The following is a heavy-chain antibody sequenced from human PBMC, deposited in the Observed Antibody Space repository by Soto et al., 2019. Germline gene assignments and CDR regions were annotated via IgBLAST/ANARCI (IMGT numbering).Heavy chain of an antibody. Sequence: ASVKVSCKASGYSFTGYDINWVRQATGQGLEWLGWMNPNSGNTGYAQRFQGRITMTRNTSITTAYMEVTSLTSEDTAVYYCARGHPGDCSGGSCPFFDYWGQGSLVTVSS. D-gene: IGHD2-15*01. CDR2: MNPNSGNT. V-gene: IGHV1-8*01. CDR1: GYSFTGYD. CDR3: ARGHPGDCSGGSCPFFDY. J-gene: IGHJ4*02.